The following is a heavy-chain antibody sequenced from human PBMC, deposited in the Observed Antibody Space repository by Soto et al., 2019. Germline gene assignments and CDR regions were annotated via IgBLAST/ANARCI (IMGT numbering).Heavy chain of an antibody. J-gene: IGHJ4*02. V-gene: IGHV1-58*02. D-gene: IGHD2-2*01. Sequence: SVKVSCKASGFTFTSSAMQWVRQARGQRLEWIGWIVVGSGNTNYAQKFQERVTITRDMSTSTAYMELSSLRSEDTAVYYCAARSYCSSTSCYEGFVDYWGQGTLVTVSS. CDR1: GFTFTSSA. CDR2: IVVGSGNT. CDR3: AARSYCSSTSCYEGFVDY.